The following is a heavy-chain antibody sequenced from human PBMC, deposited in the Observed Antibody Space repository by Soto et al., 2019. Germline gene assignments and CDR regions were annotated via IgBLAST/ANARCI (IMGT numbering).Heavy chain of an antibody. CDR2: INHSGST. Sequence: PSETLSLTCAVYGGSFSGYYWIWIRQPPGKGLEWIGEINHSGSTNYNPSLKSRVTISVDTSKNQFSLKLSSVTAADTAVYYCARGLVLEVVAATEVVTTPAPVWFDPWGQGTLVTVSS. CDR1: GGSFSGYY. D-gene: IGHD2-15*01. V-gene: IGHV4-34*01. CDR3: ARGLVLEVVAATEVVTTPAPVWFDP. J-gene: IGHJ5*02.